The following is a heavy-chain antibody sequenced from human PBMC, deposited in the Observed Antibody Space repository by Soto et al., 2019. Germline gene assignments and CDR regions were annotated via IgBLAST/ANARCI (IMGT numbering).Heavy chain of an antibody. J-gene: IGHJ4*02. CDR2: ISYDGSNK. V-gene: IGHV3-30*04. Sequence: GGSLRLSCAASGFTFSSYAMHWVRQAPGKGLEWVAVISYDGSNKYYADSGKGRFTISRDNSKNTLYLQMNSLRAEDTAVYYCARVIFPYSSSWYPASYWGQGTLFTVSS. CDR1: GFTFSSYA. D-gene: IGHD6-13*01. CDR3: ARVIFPYSSSWYPASY.